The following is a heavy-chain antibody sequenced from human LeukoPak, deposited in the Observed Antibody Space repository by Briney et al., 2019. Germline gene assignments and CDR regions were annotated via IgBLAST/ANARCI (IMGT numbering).Heavy chain of an antibody. V-gene: IGHV3-23*01. J-gene: IGHJ4*02. CDR1: GFTFSSYA. Sequence: GGSLRLSCAASGFTFSSYAMSWVRQAPGKGLEWVSAISSSGGSTYYADSVKGRFTISRDNSKNTLYLQMNSLRAEDTAVYYCAKDLREGQWLSLAKFDYWGQGTLVTVSS. D-gene: IGHD6-19*01. CDR2: ISSSGGST. CDR3: AKDLREGQWLSLAKFDY.